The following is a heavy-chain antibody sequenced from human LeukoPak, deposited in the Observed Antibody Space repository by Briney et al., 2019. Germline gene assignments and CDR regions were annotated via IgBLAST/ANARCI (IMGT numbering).Heavy chain of an antibody. CDR3: AKDLTIMVRGFAY. D-gene: IGHD3-10*01. CDR1: GFTFSDYG. CDR2: ISGSGIST. Sequence: GGSLRLSCAAAGFTFSDYGMNWVRQAPGKGLEWVSGISGSGISTYYADSVKGRFTISRDNSKNTLYLQMNSLRAEDTAVYYCAKDLTIMVRGFAYWGQGTLVTVSS. V-gene: IGHV3-23*01. J-gene: IGHJ4*02.